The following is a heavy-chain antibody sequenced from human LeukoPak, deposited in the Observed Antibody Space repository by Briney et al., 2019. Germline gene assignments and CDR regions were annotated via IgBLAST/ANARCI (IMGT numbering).Heavy chain of an antibody. Sequence: PGGSLRLSCAASGFTFSSYDMHWVRQATGKGLEWVSAIGTAGDTYYPGSVKGRFTISRENAKNSLYLQMNSLRAGDTAVYYCARSRGYCSSTSCYASLGGMDVWGQGTTVTVSS. D-gene: IGHD2-2*01. V-gene: IGHV3-13*01. J-gene: IGHJ6*02. CDR1: GFTFSSYD. CDR3: ARSRGYCSSTSCYASLGGMDV. CDR2: IGTAGDT.